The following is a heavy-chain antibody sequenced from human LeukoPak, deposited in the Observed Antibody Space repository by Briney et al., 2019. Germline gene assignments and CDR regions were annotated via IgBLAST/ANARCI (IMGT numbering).Heavy chain of an antibody. D-gene: IGHD6-13*01. CDR3: ASMYSSSWYVFDY. CDR1: GYTFTSYG. J-gene: IGHJ4*02. CDR2: INTNTGNP. V-gene: IGHV7-4-1*02. Sequence: ASVKVSCKASGYTFTSYGISWVRQAPGQGLEWMGWINTNTGNPTYAQGFTGRFVFSLDTSVSTAYLQISSLKAEDTAVYYCASMYSSSWYVFDYWGQGTLVTVSS.